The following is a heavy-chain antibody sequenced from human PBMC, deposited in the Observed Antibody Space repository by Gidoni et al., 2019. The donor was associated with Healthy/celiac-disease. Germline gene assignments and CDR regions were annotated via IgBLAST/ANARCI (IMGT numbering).Heavy chain of an antibody. Sequence: EWMGWISAYNGNTNYAQKLQGRVTMTTDTSTSTAYMELRSLRSDDTAVYDCASIYSSSPRNWFDPWGQGTLVTVSS. CDR3: ASIYSSSPRNWFDP. V-gene: IGHV1-18*01. CDR2: ISAYNGNT. J-gene: IGHJ5*02. D-gene: IGHD6-6*01.